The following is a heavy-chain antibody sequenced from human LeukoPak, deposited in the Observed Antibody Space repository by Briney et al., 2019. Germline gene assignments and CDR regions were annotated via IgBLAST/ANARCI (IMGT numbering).Heavy chain of an antibody. CDR1: GFTFSSYA. CDR2: ISSNGGST. V-gene: IGHV3-64*01. CDR3: ARVRGNAPWDAFDI. J-gene: IGHJ3*02. Sequence: GGSLRLSCAASGFTFSSYAMQWVRQAPGKGLEYVSAISSNGGSTYYANSVKGRFTISRDNFKNTLYLQMGSLRAEDMAVYYCARVRGNAPWDAFDIWGQGIMVTVSS. D-gene: IGHD4-23*01.